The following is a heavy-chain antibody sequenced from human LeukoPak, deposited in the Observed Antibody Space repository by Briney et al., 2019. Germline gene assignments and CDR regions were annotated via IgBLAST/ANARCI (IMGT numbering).Heavy chain of an antibody. D-gene: IGHD4-17*01. CDR1: GFTFSSYS. Sequence: GGSLRLSCAASGFTFSSYSMNWVRQAPGKGPEWVSYISSSSSTIYYADSVKGRFTISRDNAKNTLYLQMNSLRAEDTAVYYCARDPSLDYGDYPDAFDIWGQGTMVTVSS. J-gene: IGHJ3*02. V-gene: IGHV3-48*04. CDR2: ISSSSSTI. CDR3: ARDPSLDYGDYPDAFDI.